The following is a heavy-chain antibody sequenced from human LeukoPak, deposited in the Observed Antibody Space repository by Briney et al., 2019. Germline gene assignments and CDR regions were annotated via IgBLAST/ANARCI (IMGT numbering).Heavy chain of an antibody. J-gene: IGHJ4*02. D-gene: IGHD3-22*01. CDR2: IKEDGSEK. Sequence: GGSLRLSCAASGFTFSTVWMSWVRQAPGKGLERVANIKEDGSEKYYVDSVKGRFTISRDSAKNSLYLQMNSLRAEDTAVYYCATSSGSRGLYFDFWGQGTLVTVSS. CDR1: GFTFSTVW. V-gene: IGHV3-7*01. CDR3: ATSSGSRGLYFDF.